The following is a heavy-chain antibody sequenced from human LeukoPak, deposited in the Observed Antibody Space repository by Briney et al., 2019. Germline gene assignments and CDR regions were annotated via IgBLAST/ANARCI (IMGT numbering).Heavy chain of an antibody. D-gene: IGHD6-13*01. CDR2: IYYSGST. V-gene: IGHV4-61*01. Sequence: PSETLSLTCTVSGGSVSSGSYYWRWIRQPPGKGLEWIGYIYYSGSTNYNPFLKSRVTISVDTSKNQFSLKLSSVTAADTAVYYCARGPRIAAAGTEWFDPWGQGTLVTVSS. CDR1: GGSVSSGSYY. CDR3: ARGPRIAAAGTEWFDP. J-gene: IGHJ5*02.